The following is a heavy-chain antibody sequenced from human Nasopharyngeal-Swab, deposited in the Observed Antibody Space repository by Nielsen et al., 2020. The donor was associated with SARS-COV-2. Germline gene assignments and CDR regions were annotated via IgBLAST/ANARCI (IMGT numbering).Heavy chain of an antibody. CDR3: ARDLSGSYFGPFDY. CDR1: GFIFDDYG. CDR2: IKWNGGST. D-gene: IGHD1-26*01. J-gene: IGHJ4*02. Sequence: GESLKISCAASGFIFDDYGMSWVRQAPGKGLEWVSAIKWNGGSTVYADSVKGRFTISRDNSKNSLYLQMNSLRAEDTAVYYCARDLSGSYFGPFDYWGQGTLVTVSS. V-gene: IGHV3-20*04.